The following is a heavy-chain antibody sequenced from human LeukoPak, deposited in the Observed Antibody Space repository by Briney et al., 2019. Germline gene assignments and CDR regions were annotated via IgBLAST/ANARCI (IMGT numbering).Heavy chain of an antibody. CDR1: GFTFSNYW. Sequence: GGSLRLSCGASGFTFSNYWMSWVRQAPGKGLEWVINISQDGSGKNYADSVKGRFTVSRDTSKNTLYLQMNSLRADDTAVYYCAKCSTSAYTTGWCNWIDPWGQGTLVTVSS. CDR2: ISQDGSGK. CDR3: AKCSTSAYTTGWCNWIDP. J-gene: IGHJ5*02. D-gene: IGHD6-19*01. V-gene: IGHV3-7*03.